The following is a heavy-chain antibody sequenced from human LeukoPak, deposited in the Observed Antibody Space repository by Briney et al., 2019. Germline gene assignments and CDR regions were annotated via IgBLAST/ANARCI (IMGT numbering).Heavy chain of an antibody. Sequence: GGSLRLSCAASGFTFSSHWMHWVRQAPGKGLVWVSRINSDGSSISYADSVKGRFTISRDNAKNTLYLQMSSLRAEDTAVYYCARGGTAMVNDAFDIWGQGTMVIVSS. CDR3: ARGGTAMVNDAFDI. CDR1: GFTFSSHW. CDR2: INSDGSSI. J-gene: IGHJ3*02. D-gene: IGHD5-18*01. V-gene: IGHV3-74*01.